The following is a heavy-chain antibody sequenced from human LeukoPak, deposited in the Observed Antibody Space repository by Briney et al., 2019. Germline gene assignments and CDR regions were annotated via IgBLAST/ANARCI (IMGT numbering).Heavy chain of an antibody. V-gene: IGHV3-23*01. CDR3: AGEAKFGETYGMDV. CDR1: GFTFGSYA. D-gene: IGHD3-10*02. CDR2: ISGSGGST. Sequence: GGSLRLSCAASGFTFGSYAMRWVRQAPGKGLEWVSAISGSGGSTYYADSVKGRFTISRDNSKNTLYLQINSLRAEDTAVYYCAGEAKFGETYGMDVWGQGTTVTVSS. J-gene: IGHJ6*02.